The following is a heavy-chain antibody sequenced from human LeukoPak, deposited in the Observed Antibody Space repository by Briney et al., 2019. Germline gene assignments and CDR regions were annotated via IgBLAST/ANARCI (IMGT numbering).Heavy chain of an antibody. CDR1: GFTFSSYS. CDR2: ISSSSSTI. CDR3: ASEGTSWYYGMDV. J-gene: IGHJ6*02. V-gene: IGHV3-48*01. Sequence: GGSLRLSCAASGFTFSSYSMNWVRQAPGKGLEWVSYISSSSSTIYYADSVKGRFTTSRDNAKNSLYLQMNSLRAEDTAVYYCASEGTSWYYGMDVWGQGTTVTVSS. D-gene: IGHD2-2*01.